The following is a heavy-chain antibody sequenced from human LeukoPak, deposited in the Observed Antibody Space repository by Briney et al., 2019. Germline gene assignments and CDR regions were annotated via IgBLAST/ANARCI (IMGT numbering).Heavy chain of an antibody. D-gene: IGHD2-2*02. CDR3: ARVTEIGVVVPAAINYYYYYMDV. CDR1: GYTFTSYG. V-gene: IGHV1-18*01. CDR2: ISAYNGNT. Sequence: ASVKVSCKASGYTFTSYGISWVRQAPGQGLEWMGWISAYNGNTNYAQKLQGRVTMTTDTSTSTAYMELRSLRSDDTAVYYCARVTEIGVVVPAAINYYYYYMDVWGKGTTVTVSS. J-gene: IGHJ6*03.